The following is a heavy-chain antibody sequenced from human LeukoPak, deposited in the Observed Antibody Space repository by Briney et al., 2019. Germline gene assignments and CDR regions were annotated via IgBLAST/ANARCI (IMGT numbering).Heavy chain of an antibody. Sequence: GGSLRLSCAASGFTFDDYAMHWVRQAPGKGLEWVSGISWNSGSIGYADSVKGRFIISRDNAKNSLFLQMNSLRPEDTALYYCAKDRSSSWYGDFDYWGQGIQVTVSS. D-gene: IGHD6-13*01. CDR3: AKDRSSSWYGDFDY. CDR2: ISWNSGSI. CDR1: GFTFDDYA. V-gene: IGHV3-9*01. J-gene: IGHJ4*02.